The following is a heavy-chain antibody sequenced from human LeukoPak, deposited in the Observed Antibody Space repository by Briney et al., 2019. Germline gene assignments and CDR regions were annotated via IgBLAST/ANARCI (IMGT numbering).Heavy chain of an antibody. CDR1: GFAFSSYA. D-gene: IGHD2-21*02. V-gene: IGHV3-23*01. J-gene: IGHJ4*02. Sequence: PGGSLRLSCAASGFAFSSYAMSWVRQAPGKGLEWVSAISGSGGSTYYADSVKGRFTISRDNSRNTLYLQMNSLRAEDTAVYYCAKDQSVVVTAIDYWGQGTLVTVSS. CDR3: AKDQSVVVTAIDY. CDR2: ISGSGGST.